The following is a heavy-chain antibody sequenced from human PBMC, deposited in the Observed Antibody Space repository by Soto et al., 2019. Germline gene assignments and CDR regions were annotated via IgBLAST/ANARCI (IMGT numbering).Heavy chain of an antibody. CDR3: VRDQENFGNFIDWFDP. V-gene: IGHV3-23*01. CDR2: IDGSGHR. CDR1: QFTFSSYV. D-gene: IGHD1-7*01. Sequence: EAQLLESGGGLVQPGGSLRISCAASQFTFSSYVMTWVRQAPGKGLEWVSSIDGSGHRYYADSVKGRLTISRDNPTNTLYLQMTGLRVEDTAIYYCVRDQENFGNFIDWFDPWGQGTLVIVSS. J-gene: IGHJ5*02.